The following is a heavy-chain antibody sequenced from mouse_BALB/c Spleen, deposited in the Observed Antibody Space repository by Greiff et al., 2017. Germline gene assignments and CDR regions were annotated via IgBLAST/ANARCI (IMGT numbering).Heavy chain of an antibody. CDR1: GFNIKDTY. Sequence: VQLQQSGAELVKPGASVKLSCTASGFNIKDTYMHWVKQRPEQGLEWIGRIDPANGNTKYDPKFQGKATITADTSSNTAYLQLSSLTSEDTAVYYGAFGQRGAWFAYWGQGTLVTVSA. CDR2: IDPANGNT. V-gene: IGHV14-3*02. CDR3: AFGQRGAWFAY. J-gene: IGHJ3*01.